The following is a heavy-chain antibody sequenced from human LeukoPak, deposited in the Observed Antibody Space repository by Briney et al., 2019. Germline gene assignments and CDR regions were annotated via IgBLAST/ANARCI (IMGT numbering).Heavy chain of an antibody. V-gene: IGHV3-66*01. CDR2: IYSGGRT. Sequence: GGSLRLSCAASGFTVSSNYMSWVRQAPGKGLEWVSVIYSGGRTYYADSVKGRFTISRDNSKNTLYLQMNSLRAEDTAVYYCASEQRDTAMVLGLDYWGQGTLVTVSS. D-gene: IGHD5-18*01. J-gene: IGHJ4*02. CDR3: ASEQRDTAMVLGLDY. CDR1: GFTVSSNY.